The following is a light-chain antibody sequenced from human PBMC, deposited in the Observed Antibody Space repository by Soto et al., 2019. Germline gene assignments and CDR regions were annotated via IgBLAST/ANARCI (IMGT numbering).Light chain of an antibody. CDR1: QGISSW. V-gene: IGKV1D-16*01. CDR3: QQYNSYSWT. Sequence: IHMTHSPSSVSASVLYRVTITFLASQGISSWLAWYQQKPGKAPKLLIYNASSLKSGVPSRFSGSGSGTGFTLAISGLQPDDFATYYCQQYNSYSWTFGQGTKVDI. CDR2: NAS. J-gene: IGKJ1*01.